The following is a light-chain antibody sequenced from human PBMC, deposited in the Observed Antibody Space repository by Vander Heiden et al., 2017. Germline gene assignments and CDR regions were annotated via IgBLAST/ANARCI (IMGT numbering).Light chain of an antibody. V-gene: IGKV4-1*01. J-gene: IGKJ1*01. CDR1: QSVLYSSNNKNY. Sequence: DIVMTQSPDALAVSLGERATINCKSSQSVLYSSNNKNYLAWYQQKPGQPPKLLIYWASTREAGVPDRFSGSGYGTDFTLTISSRQAEDVAVYYCQQCDCNPPWTFGQGTKVEIK. CDR3: QQCDCNPPWT. CDR2: WAS.